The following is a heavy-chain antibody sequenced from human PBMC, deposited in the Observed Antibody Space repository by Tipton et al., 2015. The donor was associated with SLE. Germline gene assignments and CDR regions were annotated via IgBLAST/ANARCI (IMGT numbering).Heavy chain of an antibody. CDR1: GGSIGGFY. V-gene: IGHV4-59*01. CDR3: ARGALFSVTGLHRRYFDL. CDR2: IYYSGST. Sequence: TLSLTCTVSGGSIGGFYWNWIRQFPGKGLEWIGYIYYSGSTNYNPSLKSRLTMSVDTSKNQLSLKLSSVTAADTAVYYCARGALFSVTGLHRRYFDLWGRGTLVIVSS. D-gene: IGHD2-21*02. J-gene: IGHJ2*01.